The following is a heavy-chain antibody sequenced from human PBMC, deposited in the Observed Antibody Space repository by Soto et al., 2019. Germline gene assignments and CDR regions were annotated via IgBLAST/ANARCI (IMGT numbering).Heavy chain of an antibody. J-gene: IGHJ3*02. CDR1: GGSISSGDYY. CDR3: ARRANLVHDAFDI. Sequence: PSETLSLTCTVSGGSISSGDYYWSWIRQPPGKGLEWIGYIYYSGSTNYNPSLKSRVTISVDTSKNQFSLKLSSVTAADTAVYYCARRANLVHDAFDIWGQGTMVT. CDR2: IYYSGST. D-gene: IGHD2-8*01. V-gene: IGHV4-61*08.